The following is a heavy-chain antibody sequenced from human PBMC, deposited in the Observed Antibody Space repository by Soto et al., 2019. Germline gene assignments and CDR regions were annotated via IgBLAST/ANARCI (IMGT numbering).Heavy chain of an antibody. CDR3: AKALGYDSSGYYDG. J-gene: IGHJ4*02. V-gene: IGHV3-30*18. CDR1: GFTFSSYG. CDR2: ISYDGSNK. D-gene: IGHD3-22*01. Sequence: QVQLVESGGGVVQPGRSLRLSCAASGFTFSSYGMHWVRQAPGKGLEWVAVISYDGSNKYYADSVKGRFTISRDNSENTLYLQMNSLRAEDTAVYYCAKALGYDSSGYYDGWGQGTLVTVSS.